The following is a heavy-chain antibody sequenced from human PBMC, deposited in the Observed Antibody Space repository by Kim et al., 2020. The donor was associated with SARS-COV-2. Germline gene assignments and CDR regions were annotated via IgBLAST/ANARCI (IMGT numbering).Heavy chain of an antibody. Sequence: SETLSLTCTLSGGSINNYHWHWIRQPPGKGLEWIGYMYYSGSTNSSPSLKSRVTMSIDTSKNQFSLRLDSVTAADTAVYFCARRPIWGIYRYEPFDFWGQGALVTVSS. CDR1: GGSINNYH. D-gene: IGHD3-16*02. J-gene: IGHJ4*02. V-gene: IGHV4-59*08. CDR2: MYYSGST. CDR3: ARRPIWGIYRYEPFDF.